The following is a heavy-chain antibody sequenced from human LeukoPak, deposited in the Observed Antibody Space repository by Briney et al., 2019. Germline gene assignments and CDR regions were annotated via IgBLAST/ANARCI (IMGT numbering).Heavy chain of an antibody. CDR1: GYTFTSYY. Sequence: GASVKVSCKASGYTFTSYYMHWVRQAPGQGLEWMGRIIPIFGTANYAQKFQGRVTITTDESTSTAYMELSSLRSEDTAVYYCACGIVVVVAATPSYYFDYWGQGTLVTVSS. CDR3: ACGIVVVVAATPSYYFDY. J-gene: IGHJ4*02. D-gene: IGHD2-15*01. CDR2: IIPIFGTA. V-gene: IGHV1-69*05.